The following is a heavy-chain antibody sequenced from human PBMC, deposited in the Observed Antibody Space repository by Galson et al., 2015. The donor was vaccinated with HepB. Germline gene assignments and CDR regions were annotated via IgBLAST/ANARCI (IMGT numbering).Heavy chain of an antibody. V-gene: IGHV3-23*01. CDR3: AKGEGYLGTDY. D-gene: IGHD3-16*01. Sequence: SLRLSCAASGFTFSSYAMTWVRQAPGKGLEWVSGISGSGISTYYADSVKGRFTISRDNSKSTLYLQMNSLRAEDTAVYYCAKGEGYLGTDYWGQGILVTVSS. CDR1: GFTFSSYA. CDR2: ISGSGIST. J-gene: IGHJ4*02.